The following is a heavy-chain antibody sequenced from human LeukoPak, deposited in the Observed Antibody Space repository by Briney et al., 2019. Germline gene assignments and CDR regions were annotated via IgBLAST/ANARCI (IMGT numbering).Heavy chain of an antibody. J-gene: IGHJ4*02. V-gene: IGHV1-18*01. CDR1: GYTFSNFG. Sequence: ASVKVSCKASGYTFSNFGISWVREAPGQGLEWMGWISGNNDNPNYGQKFQGRFTVTTDSSTSTAYMELRDLRSDDTAVYYCARDGTSTDDYWGQGTLVTVSS. CDR3: ARDGTSTDDY. CDR2: ISGNNDNP. D-gene: IGHD2-2*01.